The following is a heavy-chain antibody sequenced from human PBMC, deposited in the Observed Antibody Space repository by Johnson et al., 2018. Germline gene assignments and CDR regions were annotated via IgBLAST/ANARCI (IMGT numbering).Heavy chain of an antibody. D-gene: IGHD4-17*01. CDR1: GFTFSSYG. CDR3: AKEGMTTDYYGMDV. CDR2: ISSDGSNK. Sequence: QLVQSGGGVVQPGRSLRLSCAASGFTFSSYGMHWVRQAPGKGLEWVAVISSDGSNKYYADSVKGRFTISRDNSKNTLYLQMNSLRAEDTAVYYCAKEGMTTDYYGMDVWGQGTTVTVSS. V-gene: IGHV3-30*18. J-gene: IGHJ6*02.